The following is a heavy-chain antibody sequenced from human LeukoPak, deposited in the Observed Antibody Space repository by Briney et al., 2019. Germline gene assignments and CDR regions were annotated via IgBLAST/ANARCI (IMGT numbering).Heavy chain of an antibody. CDR1: GGSFSGYY. CDR3: ARAYTKTIAGVWGYYYYYMDV. CDR2: LNQIGST. V-gene: IGHV4-34*01. D-gene: IGHD3-16*01. J-gene: IGHJ6*03. Sequence: SETLSLTCAVYGGSFSGYYWSWIPQPPGKGLGGMGELNQIGSTNYNPSLESRVTISVDTSKNQFSLKLSSVTAADTAVYYCARAYTKTIAGVWGYYYYYMDVWGKGTTVTVSS.